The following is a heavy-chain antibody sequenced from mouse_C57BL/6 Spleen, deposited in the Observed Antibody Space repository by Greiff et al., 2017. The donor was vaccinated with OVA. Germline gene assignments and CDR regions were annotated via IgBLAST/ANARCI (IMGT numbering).Heavy chain of an antibody. Sequence: EVKVVESGAELVRPGASVKLSCTASGFNIKDYYMHWVKQRPEQGLEWIGRIDPEDGDTEYAPKFQGKATMTADTSSNTAYLQLSSLTSEDTAVYYCTTPLITTEAWFAYWGQGTLVTVSA. CDR3: TTPLITTEAWFAY. J-gene: IGHJ3*01. V-gene: IGHV14-1*01. D-gene: IGHD1-1*01. CDR1: GFNIKDYY. CDR2: IDPEDGDT.